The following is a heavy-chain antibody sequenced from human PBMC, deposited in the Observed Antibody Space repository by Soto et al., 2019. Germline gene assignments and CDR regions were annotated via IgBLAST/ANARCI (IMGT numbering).Heavy chain of an antibody. Sequence: GGSLRLSCAASGFTFGTYDMHWVRQVTGKGLEWVSAIGTTGDTYYSGSVKGRFTISREDARNSLYLQMKSLRAGGTAIYYCARGFVYGSGSLRPGPSDGLDIWGQGTMVTVSS. D-gene: IGHD3-10*01. CDR3: ARGFVYGSGSLRPGPSDGLDI. J-gene: IGHJ3*02. CDR1: GFTFGTYD. CDR2: IGTTGDT. V-gene: IGHV3-13*01.